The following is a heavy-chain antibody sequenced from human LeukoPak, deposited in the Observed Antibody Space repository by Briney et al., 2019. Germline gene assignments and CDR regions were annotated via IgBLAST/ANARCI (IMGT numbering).Heavy chain of an antibody. Sequence: GGSLRLSCSASGFTFSSFVMHWVHQAPGKGLEYVSRISSNGGSTYYADSVKGRFTISRDNSKNTLYLQMSNLRVEDTAVYYCVNQISGWVYWGQGTMVTVSS. V-gene: IGHV3-64D*06. CDR2: ISSNGGST. CDR1: GFTFSSFV. CDR3: VNQISGWVY. D-gene: IGHD6-19*01. J-gene: IGHJ4*02.